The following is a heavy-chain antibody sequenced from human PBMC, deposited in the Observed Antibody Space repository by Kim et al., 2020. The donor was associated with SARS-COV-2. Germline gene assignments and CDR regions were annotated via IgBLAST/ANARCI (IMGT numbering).Heavy chain of an antibody. D-gene: IGHD6-13*01. CDR1: GGSISSSSYY. CDR2: IYYSGST. CDR3: ARDSSSWYRDYYFDY. Sequence: SETLSLTCTVSGGSISSSSYYWGWIRQPPGKGLEWIGSIYYSGSTYYNPSLKSRVTISVDTSKNQFSLKLSSVTAADTAVYYCARDSSSWYRDYYFDYWGQGTLVTVSS. J-gene: IGHJ4*02. V-gene: IGHV4-39*02.